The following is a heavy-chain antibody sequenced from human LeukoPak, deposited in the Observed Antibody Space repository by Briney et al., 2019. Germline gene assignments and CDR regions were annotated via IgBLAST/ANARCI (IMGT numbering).Heavy chain of an antibody. Sequence: GASVKVSCKASGYIFTDYYIHWVRQAPGQGPEWMGRINPNTGGTDYVQKFQGRVTMTRDTSPSTAFMELSSLKSDDTAVYYCARVSYGNNATPFDFWGQGTLVTVSS. CDR2: INPNTGGT. J-gene: IGHJ4*02. CDR1: GYIFTDYY. CDR3: ARVSYGNNATPFDF. D-gene: IGHD2-8*01. V-gene: IGHV1-2*06.